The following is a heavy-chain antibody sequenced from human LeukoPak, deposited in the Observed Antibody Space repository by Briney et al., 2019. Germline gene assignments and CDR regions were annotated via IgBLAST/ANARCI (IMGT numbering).Heavy chain of an antibody. D-gene: IGHD3-10*01. CDR3: ARGDAGDY. V-gene: IGHV3-7*03. CDR1: GFTFSSYW. J-gene: IGHJ4*02. Sequence: PGGSLRLSCAASGFTFSSYWMSWVRQAPGKGLEWVANIKQDGSEKYYVDSVKGRFTISRDNAKNSLYLQMNNLRVEDTALYFCARGDAGDYWGQGTLVTVSS. CDR2: IKQDGSEK.